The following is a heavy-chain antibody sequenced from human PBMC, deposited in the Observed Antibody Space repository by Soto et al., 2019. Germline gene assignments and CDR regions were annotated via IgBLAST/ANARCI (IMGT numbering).Heavy chain of an antibody. CDR1: GFTFDDYD. J-gene: IGHJ3*02. CDR3: AKDLGPATAFDI. CDR2: ISWNSDRI. Sequence: VQLVESGGGLVQPGRSLRLSCTASGFTFDDYDMHWVRQAPGKGLEWVSGISWNSDRIGYADSVKGRFTISRDNAKNSLYLQMNSLRAEDTALYYCAKDLGPATAFDIWGQGTVVTVSS. D-gene: IGHD2-15*01. V-gene: IGHV3-9*01.